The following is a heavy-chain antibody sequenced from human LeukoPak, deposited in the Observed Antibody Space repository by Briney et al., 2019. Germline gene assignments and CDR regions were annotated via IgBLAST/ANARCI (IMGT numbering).Heavy chain of an antibody. V-gene: IGHV3-74*01. Sequence: GGSLRLSCAASGFTFSSYWMHRVRQAPGKGLVWVSRINSDGSSTSYADSVKGRFTISRDNAKNTLYLQMNSLRAEDTAVYYCASLGAAAAATNFDYWGQGTLVTVSS. CDR1: GFTFSSYW. D-gene: IGHD6-13*01. J-gene: IGHJ4*02. CDR2: INSDGSST. CDR3: ASLGAAAAATNFDY.